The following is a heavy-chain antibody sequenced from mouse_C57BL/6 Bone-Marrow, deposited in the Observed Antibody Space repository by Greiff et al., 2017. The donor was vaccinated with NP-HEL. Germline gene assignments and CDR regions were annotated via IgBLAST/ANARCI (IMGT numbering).Heavy chain of an antibody. CDR1: GYTFTDYY. J-gene: IGHJ4*01. V-gene: IGHV1-19*01. CDR2: INPYHGGT. CDR3: GRLDRERNYAMDY. Sequence: EVQLQQSGPVLVKPGASVKMSCKASGYTFTDYYMNWVKQSHGKGLEWIGVINPYHGGTSYNQKFKGKATLTVDKSSSTAYMELNSLTSEDSAVYYCGRLDRERNYAMDYWGQGTSVTVSS. D-gene: IGHD3-3*01.